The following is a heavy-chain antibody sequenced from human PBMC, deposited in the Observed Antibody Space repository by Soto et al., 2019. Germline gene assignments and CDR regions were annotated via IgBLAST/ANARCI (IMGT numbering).Heavy chain of an antibody. Sequence: VQLVESGGGVVQPGRSLRLSCAASGFTFSSHAMHWVRQAPSKGLEWVAVISYDGSNKYYTDSVKGRFTISRDNSKTTLYLQMNSLRAEDTAVYYCARGYAYDISAGLGDYWGQGTLVTVSS. CDR3: ARGYAYDISAGLGDY. J-gene: IGHJ4*02. CDR2: ISYDGSNK. D-gene: IGHD3-9*01. V-gene: IGHV3-30-3*01. CDR1: GFTFSSHA.